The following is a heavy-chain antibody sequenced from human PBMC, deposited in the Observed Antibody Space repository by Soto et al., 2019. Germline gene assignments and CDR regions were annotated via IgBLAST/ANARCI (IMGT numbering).Heavy chain of an antibody. CDR3: ASVPGPPPIYCSGGNCNYYFDY. CDR1: GGTFSSYA. CDR2: IIPIFGTA. J-gene: IGHJ4*02. V-gene: IGHV1-69*12. Sequence: QVQLVQSGAEVKKPGSSVKVSCKASGGTFSSYAISWVRQAPGQGLEWMGGIIPIFGTANYAQKFQGRVTITADESTSTAYMELSSLRSEDTAVYYCASVPGPPPIYCSGGNCNYYFDYWGQGTLVTVSS. D-gene: IGHD2-15*01.